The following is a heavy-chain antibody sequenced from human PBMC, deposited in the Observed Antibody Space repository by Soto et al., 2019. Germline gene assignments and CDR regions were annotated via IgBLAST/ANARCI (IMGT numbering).Heavy chain of an antibody. CDR3: ARQGFGPLHGLVDV. V-gene: IGHV4-59*08. Sequence: QVQLQESGPGLVKPSETLSLSCTVSGGSISSYYWSWFRQSPGKRMEWIGYVHHSWGSSYNPSLQSRVAISLYTSKIQFSMKVTSVTATDTAVYYCARQGFGPLHGLVDVWGQGTTVTVSS. D-gene: IGHD3-10*01. J-gene: IGHJ6*02. CDR2: VHHSWGS. CDR1: GGSISSYY.